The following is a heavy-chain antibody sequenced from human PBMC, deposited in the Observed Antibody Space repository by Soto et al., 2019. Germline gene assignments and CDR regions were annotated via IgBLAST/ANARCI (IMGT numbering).Heavy chain of an antibody. V-gene: IGHV3-43D*04. CDR3: AKDIRARGYSYGPGGDY. CDR2: ISWDGGST. J-gene: IGHJ4*02. Sequence: EVQLVESGGVVVQPGGSLRLSCAASGFTFDDYAMHWVRQAPGKGLEWVSLISWDGGSTYYADSVKGRFTISRDNSKNSLYLQMNSLRAEDTALYYCAKDIRARGYSYGPGGDYWGQGTLVTVSS. D-gene: IGHD5-18*01. CDR1: GFTFDDYA.